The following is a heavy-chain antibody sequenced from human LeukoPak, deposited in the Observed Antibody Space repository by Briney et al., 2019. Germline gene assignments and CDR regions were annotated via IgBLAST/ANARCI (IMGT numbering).Heavy chain of an antibody. CDR2: IGSSSRSI. CDR3: AKWLATYDSPTPFDY. D-gene: IGHD3-22*01. V-gene: IGHV3-21*04. CDR1: GFTFSSYS. Sequence: GGSLRLSCAASGFTFSSYSMNWVRQAPGKGLEWVSSIGSSSRSIYYADSVKGRFTISRDNSKNTLYLQMNSLRAEDTAVYYCAKWLATYDSPTPFDYWGQGTLVTVSS. J-gene: IGHJ4*02.